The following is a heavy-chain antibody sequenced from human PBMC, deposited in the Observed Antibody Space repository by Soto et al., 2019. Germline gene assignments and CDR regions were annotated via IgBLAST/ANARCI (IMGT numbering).Heavy chain of an antibody. Sequence: EVQLVESGGGLVKPGGSLRLSCAASGFTFSLYTMNWVRQAPGKGLEWVSSISSSVSYIYYADSVKGRFTISRDNAKNSLYLQMNSLRVEDTAVYYCARVLVGASDYWYWGQGTLVTVSS. CDR2: ISSSVSYI. CDR1: GFTFSLYT. J-gene: IGHJ4*02. CDR3: ARVLVGASDYWY. D-gene: IGHD1-26*01. V-gene: IGHV3-21*01.